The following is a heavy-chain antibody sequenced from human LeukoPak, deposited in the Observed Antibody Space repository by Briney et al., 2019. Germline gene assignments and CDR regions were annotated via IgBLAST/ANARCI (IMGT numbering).Heavy chain of an antibody. D-gene: IGHD5-12*01. CDR1: GYTFTAYY. J-gene: IGHJ4*02. CDR3: ARGRAQNEDQWLLQGY. Sequence: ASVKVSCKASGYTFTAYYIHWVRQAPGQGLEWMGWISPNSGGTNYAQKFQGRVTVTRDTSISTAYMELSGLISVDTAVYYCARGRAQNEDQWLLQGYWGQGTLVTISS. V-gene: IGHV1-2*02. CDR2: ISPNSGGT.